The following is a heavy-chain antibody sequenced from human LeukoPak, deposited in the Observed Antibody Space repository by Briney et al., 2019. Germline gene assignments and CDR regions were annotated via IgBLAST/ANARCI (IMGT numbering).Heavy chain of an antibody. V-gene: IGHV1-46*01. J-gene: IGHJ5*02. CDR1: GYTFTSYY. CDR2: INPSGGST. CDR3: ATAPGSGNWFDP. D-gene: IGHD1-14*01. Sequence: ASVKVSCKASGYTFTSYYMHWVRQAPGQGLEWMGIINPSGGSTSYAQKFQGRVTMTRDTSTSTVYMELSSLRSEDTAVYYCATAPGSGNWFDPWGQGTLVTVSS.